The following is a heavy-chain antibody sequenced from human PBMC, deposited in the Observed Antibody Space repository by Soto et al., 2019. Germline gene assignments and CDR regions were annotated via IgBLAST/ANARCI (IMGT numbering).Heavy chain of an antibody. Sequence: EVQLGESGGGLVKPGGSLRLSCVASGFTFSHYNMNWVRQAHGKGLEWVSSISSSSTYISYADSMKGRFIISRDNAKNSLYLQLSSLRVEDTAVYYCAREGSGTYFDYWGQGTLVTVSP. CDR1: GFTFSHYN. D-gene: IGHD1-26*01. CDR2: ISSSSTYI. CDR3: AREGSGTYFDY. V-gene: IGHV3-21*03. J-gene: IGHJ4*02.